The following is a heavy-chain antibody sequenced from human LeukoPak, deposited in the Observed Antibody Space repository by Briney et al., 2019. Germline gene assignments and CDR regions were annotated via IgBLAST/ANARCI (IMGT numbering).Heavy chain of an antibody. CDR2: ISYDGSNK. Sequence: PGRSLRLSCAASGFTFSSYAMHWVRQAPGKGLEWVAVISYDGSNKYYADSAKGRFTISRDNSKNTLYLQMNSLRAEDTAVYYCARVRSAYYDSPSDYWGQGTLVTVSS. J-gene: IGHJ4*02. D-gene: IGHD3-22*01. CDR3: ARVRSAYYDSPSDY. CDR1: GFTFSSYA. V-gene: IGHV3-30*04.